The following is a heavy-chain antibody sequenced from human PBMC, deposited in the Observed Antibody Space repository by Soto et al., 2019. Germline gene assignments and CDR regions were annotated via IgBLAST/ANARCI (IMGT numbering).Heavy chain of an antibody. J-gene: IGHJ6*02. CDR1: GGSVSSGSYY. CDR2: IYYSGRT. Sequence: SETLSLTCTVSGGSVSSGSYYWSWIRQPPGKRLEWIGYIYYSGRTNYNPSLKSRVTISVDTSKNQFSLKLSSVTAADTAGYYCARDSDIVVVPAAIIRGYGMDVWGQGTTVTV. D-gene: IGHD2-2*01. CDR3: ARDSDIVVVPAAIIRGYGMDV. V-gene: IGHV4-61*01.